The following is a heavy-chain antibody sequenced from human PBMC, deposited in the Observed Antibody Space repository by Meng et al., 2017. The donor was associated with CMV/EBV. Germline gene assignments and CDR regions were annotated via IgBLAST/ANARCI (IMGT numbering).Heavy chain of an antibody. CDR1: GFTFSSYW. J-gene: IGHJ1*01. D-gene: IGHD1-26*01. V-gene: IGHV3-21*01. Sequence: GESLKISCAASGFTFSSYWMSWVRQAPGKGLEWVSSISSSSSYIYYADSVKGRFTISRDNAKNSLYLQMNSLRAEDTAVYYCARDYVVGATTAYFQHWGQGTLVTVSS. CDR3: ARDYVVGATTAYFQH. CDR2: ISSSSSYI.